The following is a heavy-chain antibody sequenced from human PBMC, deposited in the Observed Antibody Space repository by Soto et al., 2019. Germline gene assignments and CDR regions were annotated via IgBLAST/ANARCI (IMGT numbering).Heavy chain of an antibody. Sequence: GGSLRLSCAASGFTFSSYGMHWVRQAPGKGLEWVAVISYDGSNKYYADSVKGRFTISRDNSKNTLYLQMNSLRAEDTAVYYCAKDSTAYCGGDCYLYYWGQGTLVTVSS. D-gene: IGHD2-21*02. CDR3: AKDSTAYCGGDCYLYY. J-gene: IGHJ4*02. V-gene: IGHV3-30*18. CDR2: ISYDGSNK. CDR1: GFTFSSYG.